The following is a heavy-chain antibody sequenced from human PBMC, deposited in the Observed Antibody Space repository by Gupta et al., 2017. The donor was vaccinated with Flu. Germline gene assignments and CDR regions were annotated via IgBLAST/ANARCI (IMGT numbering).Heavy chain of an antibody. J-gene: IGHJ4*02. CDR2: ISGSGGST. Sequence: EVQLLESGGGLVQPGGSLRLSCAASGFTFRSYAMRWVRQAPGKGLEWVSAISGSGGSTYYADSVKGRFTISRDNSKNTLYLQMNSLRAEDTAVYYCAKLPIVVVTAAFDYWGQGTLVTVSS. V-gene: IGHV3-23*01. D-gene: IGHD2-21*02. CDR1: GFTFRSYA. CDR3: AKLPIVVVTAAFDY.